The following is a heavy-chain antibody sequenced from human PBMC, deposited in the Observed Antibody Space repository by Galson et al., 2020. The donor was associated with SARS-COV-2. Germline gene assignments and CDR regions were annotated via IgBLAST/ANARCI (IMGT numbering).Heavy chain of an antibody. CDR2: IYHSGST. J-gene: IGHJ4*02. V-gene: IGHV4-4*02. CDR3: ARALPQLIGSYYYDSSGPFDY. CDR1: GGSISSSNW. D-gene: IGHD3-22*01. Sequence: SETLSLTCAVSGGSISSSNWCCWVRPPPGKGVQWSGEIYHSGSTNYNQSLQSRVTITVDKAKNQFSLKLSSVTAAAAAVYYCARALPQLIGSYYYDSSGPFDYWGQGTLVTVSS.